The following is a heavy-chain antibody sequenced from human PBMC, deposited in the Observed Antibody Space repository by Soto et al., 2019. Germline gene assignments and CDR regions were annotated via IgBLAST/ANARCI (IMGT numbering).Heavy chain of an antibody. CDR2: IHYSGRT. J-gene: IGHJ4*02. V-gene: IGHV4-31*03. CDR1: GDSIGTGGYY. D-gene: IGHD3-22*01. Sequence: QVQLQESGPGLVKPSQTLSLTCTVSGDSIGTGGYYWDWIRQHPGKGPEWIGYIHYSGRTYYHPSLKSRLTISLDTSKNQCSLHLSSVTAADTAVYYCATNHDDISGRTPLLFDSWGQGTLVTVSS. CDR3: ATNHDDISGRTPLLFDS.